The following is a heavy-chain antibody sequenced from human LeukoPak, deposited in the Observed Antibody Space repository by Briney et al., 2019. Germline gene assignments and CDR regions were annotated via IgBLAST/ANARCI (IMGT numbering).Heavy chain of an antibody. CDR2: ISWNSGSI. V-gene: IGHV3-9*01. J-gene: IGHJ4*02. CDR1: GFTFDDYA. CDR3: AKDIATVKLYYFDY. Sequence: GGSLRLSCAASGFTFDDYAMHWVRQAPGKGLEWVSGISWNSGSIGYADSAKGRFTISRDNAKNSLYLQMNSLRAEDTALYYCAKDIATVKLYYFDYWGQGTLVTVSS. D-gene: IGHD4-11*01.